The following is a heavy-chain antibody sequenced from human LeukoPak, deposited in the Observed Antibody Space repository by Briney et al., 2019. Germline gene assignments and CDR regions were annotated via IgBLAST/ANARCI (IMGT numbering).Heavy chain of an antibody. D-gene: IGHD1-26*01. Sequence: ASVKVSCKASGYTFTSYGISWVRQAPGQGLEWMGWIHPNTVVTNFDQKFQGRVTLTRDTSINTAYMELSRLRSDDTALYYCARGTKDILGPVDYWGQGTLVTVSS. J-gene: IGHJ4*02. CDR3: ARGTKDILGPVDY. CDR1: GYTFTSYG. V-gene: IGHV1-2*02. CDR2: IHPNTVVT.